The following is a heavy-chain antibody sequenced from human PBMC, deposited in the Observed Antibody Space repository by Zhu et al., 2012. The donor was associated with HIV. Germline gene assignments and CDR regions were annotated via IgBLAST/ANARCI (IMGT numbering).Heavy chain of an antibody. CDR1: GYSISSGYY. D-gene: IGHD3-22*01. Sequence: QVQLQESGPGLVKPSETLSLTCAVSGYSISSGYYWGWIRQPPGKGLEWIGSIYHSGSTYYNPSLKSRVTISVDTSKNQSSLKLSSVTAADTAVYYCASSKYYYDSSGYYHWGQGTLGHRLL. J-gene: IGHJ5*02. V-gene: IGHV4-38-2*01. CDR2: IYHSGST. CDR3: ASSKYYYDSSGYYH.